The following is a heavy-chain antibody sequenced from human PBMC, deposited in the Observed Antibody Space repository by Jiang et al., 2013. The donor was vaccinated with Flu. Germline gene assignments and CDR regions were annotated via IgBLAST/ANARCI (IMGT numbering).Heavy chain of an antibody. CDR1: GGSISSSNW. J-gene: IGHJ3*02. V-gene: IGHV4-4*02. Sequence: PGLVKPSGTLSLTCAVSGGSISSSNWWSWVRQPPGKGLEWIGEIYHSGSTNYNSSLKSRVTISVDMSKNQFFLKLTSVTAADTAVYYCANRQLRGAFDIWGQGTMVTVS. CDR2: IYHSGST. CDR3: ANRQLRGAFDI. D-gene: IGHD5-18*01.